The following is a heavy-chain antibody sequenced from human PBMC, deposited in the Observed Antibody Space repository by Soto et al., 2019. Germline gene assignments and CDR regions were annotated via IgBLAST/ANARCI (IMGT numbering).Heavy chain of an antibody. Sequence: SQTLSRTCALPGDSVSSNSAAWNWIRQSPWRGLEWLGRTYYRSKWYNDYAVSGKSRITINPDTSKNQFSLQLNSVTPEDTAVYYCARGLGVTGTPYGMDVWAQGTTVTVSS. V-gene: IGHV6-1*01. CDR3: ARGLGVTGTPYGMDV. CDR2: TYYRSKWYN. J-gene: IGHJ6*02. CDR1: GDSVSSNSAA. D-gene: IGHD1-20*01.